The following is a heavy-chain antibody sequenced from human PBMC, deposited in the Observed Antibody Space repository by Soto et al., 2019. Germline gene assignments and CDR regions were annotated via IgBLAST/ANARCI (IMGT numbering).Heavy chain of an antibody. CDR3: ARVLAVAENQAPFDY. CDR2: ISYDGSNK. J-gene: IGHJ4*02. V-gene: IGHV3-30-3*01. CDR1: GFTFSSYA. Sequence: PGGSLRLSCAASGFTFSSYAMHWVRQAPGKGLEWVAVISYDGSNKYYADSVKGRFTISRDNSKNTLYLQMNSLRAEDAAVYYCARVLAVAENQAPFDYWGQGTLVTVSS. D-gene: IGHD6-19*01.